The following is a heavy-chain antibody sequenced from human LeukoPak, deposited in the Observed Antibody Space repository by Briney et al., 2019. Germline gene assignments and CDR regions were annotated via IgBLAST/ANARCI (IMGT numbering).Heavy chain of an antibody. CDR3: GRRRGSRLRGLTTYYFDS. CDR2: IQYSGTT. D-gene: IGHD3-10*01. J-gene: IGHJ4*02. Sequence: PSETLSLTCIVSGGSITSRDYYWGWIRQPPGKGLEWIGSIQYSGTTYYNPSLKSRVTVSVDTSKNQFSLNLSSVTATDTAVYYCGRRRGSRLRGLTTYYFDSWGQGTLVTVSS. V-gene: IGHV4-39*01. CDR1: GGSITSRDYY.